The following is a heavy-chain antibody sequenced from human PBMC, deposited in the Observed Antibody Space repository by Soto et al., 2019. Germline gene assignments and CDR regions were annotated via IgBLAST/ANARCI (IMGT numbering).Heavy chain of an antibody. CDR2: ISWNSGSI. CDR1: GLTFDDYA. J-gene: IGHJ4*02. CDR3: DSGRCYDIVTGYYPYLDF. D-gene: IGHD3-9*01. Sequence: EVQLVESGGGLVQSGKSLRLSCAASGLTFDDYAMHWDRQAPGKDLERVSGISWNSGSIGYAYSVKGRFTISRDNAKTSLYLQMNSLRAGDTALYYFDSGRCYDIVTGYYPYLDFCGQVTLVTVSS. V-gene: IGHV3-9*01.